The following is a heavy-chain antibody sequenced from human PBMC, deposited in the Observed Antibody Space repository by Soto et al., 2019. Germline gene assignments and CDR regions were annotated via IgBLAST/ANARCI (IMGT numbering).Heavy chain of an antibody. Sequence: GGSLRLSCAASGFTFSSYAMRWVRQAPGKGLEWVSDISGSGRSTYYADSVKGRFTISRDNSKNPLYLQMNSLRDEATAVYYWAKGPGTGYCQYWGQGTLVTVSS. CDR2: ISGSGRST. CDR1: GFTFSSYA. CDR3: AKGPGTGYCQY. J-gene: IGHJ4*02. D-gene: IGHD1-1*01. V-gene: IGHV3-23*01.